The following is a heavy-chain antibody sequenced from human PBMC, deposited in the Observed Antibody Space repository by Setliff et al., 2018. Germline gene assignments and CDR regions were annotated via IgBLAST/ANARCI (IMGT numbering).Heavy chain of an antibody. CDR2: MNPNSGNT. Sequence: ASVKVSCKASGYTFTRYDINWVRQATGPGLEGMGWMNPNSGNTGYAQKFQGRVTMTRNTSISTAYMELSSLRSEDTAVYYCARGRERDYNFWSGYYTYYYYGMDVWGQGTTVTVSS. J-gene: IGHJ6*02. V-gene: IGHV1-8*02. CDR1: GYTFTRYD. D-gene: IGHD3-3*01. CDR3: ARGRERDYNFWSGYYTYYYYGMDV.